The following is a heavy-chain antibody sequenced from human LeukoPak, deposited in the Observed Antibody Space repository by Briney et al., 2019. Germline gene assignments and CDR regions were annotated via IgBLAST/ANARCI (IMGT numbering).Heavy chain of an antibody. Sequence: KPSETLSLTCTVSGGSISSYYCGWIRQPAGKGLELGGRIYTSGRANYNPSLKSRVTMSVDTPKNQFSLKLSSVTGADTAVYCCAADSSGVEYWGQGTLVTVSS. CDR2: IYTSGRA. D-gene: IGHD3-22*01. J-gene: IGHJ4*02. CDR3: AADSSGVEY. CDR1: GGSISSYY. V-gene: IGHV4-4*07.